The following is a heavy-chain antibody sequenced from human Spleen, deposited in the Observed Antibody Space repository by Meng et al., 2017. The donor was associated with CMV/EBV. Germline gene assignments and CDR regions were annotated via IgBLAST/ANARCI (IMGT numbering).Heavy chain of an antibody. V-gene: IGHV1-2*02. J-gene: IGHJ4*02. D-gene: IGHD1-7*01. Sequence: ASVKVSCKASGYTFTGYQMHWVRQAPGQGLEWMGWIHPNGGSTNYAQKCQGRVTMTRDTSISTAYMELSRLRSDDTAAYYCASEEGITGTTGFDYWGQGTLVTVSS. CDR2: IHPNGGST. CDR3: ASEEGITGTTGFDY. CDR1: GYTFTGYQ.